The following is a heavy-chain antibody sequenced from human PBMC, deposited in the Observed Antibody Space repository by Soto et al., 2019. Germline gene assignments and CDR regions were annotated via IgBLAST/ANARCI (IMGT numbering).Heavy chain of an antibody. CDR1: GFTFSSYA. V-gene: IGHV3-23*01. CDR2: ISGSGGST. Sequence: EVQLLESGGGLVQPGGSLRLSCAASGFTFSSYAMSWVRQAPGKGLEWVSAISGSGGSTYYADSVKGRFTISRDNSKNTLYLQMNSLRAEDTAVYYCAKGAYYDFWSCYYYYGMDVWGQGTTVTVSS. D-gene: IGHD3-3*01. CDR3: AKGAYYDFWSCYYYYGMDV. J-gene: IGHJ6*02.